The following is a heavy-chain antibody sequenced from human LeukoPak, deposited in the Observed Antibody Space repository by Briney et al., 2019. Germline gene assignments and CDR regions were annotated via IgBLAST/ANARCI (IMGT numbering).Heavy chain of an antibody. J-gene: IGHJ5*02. D-gene: IGHD2-2*01. CDR1: GGSISSYY. Sequence: SETLSLTCTVSGGSISSYYWSWIRQPPGKGLEWIGYIYYSGSTNYNPSLKSRVTMSVDTSKNQFSLKLSSVTAADTAVYYCARSGGYCSSTSCYDWFDPWGQGTLVTVSS. CDR2: IYYSGST. CDR3: ARSGGYCSSTSCYDWFDP. V-gene: IGHV4-59*01.